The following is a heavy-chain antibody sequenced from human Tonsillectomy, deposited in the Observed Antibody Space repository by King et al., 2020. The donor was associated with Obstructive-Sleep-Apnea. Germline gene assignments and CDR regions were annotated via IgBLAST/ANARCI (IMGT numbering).Heavy chain of an antibody. V-gene: IGHV3-7*01. D-gene: IGHD3-10*01. CDR3: ASCSGSGRYRYHYGMDV. Sequence: VQLVESGGGLVQPGGSLRLACAASGFAFENYWMTWVRQGRGKGLEWVATINEDGSAKYYVDSAKGRFTISRDNAKKSLYLQMNTLRAEDTAVYYCASCSGSGRYRYHYGMDVWRQGRRVTVSS. CDR2: INEDGSAK. CDR1: GFAFENYW. J-gene: IGHJ6*02.